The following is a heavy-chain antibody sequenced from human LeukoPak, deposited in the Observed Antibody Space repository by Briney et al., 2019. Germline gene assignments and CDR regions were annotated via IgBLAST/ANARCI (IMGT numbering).Heavy chain of an antibody. J-gene: IGHJ4*02. Sequence: GGSLRLSCAASGFNFKSYSMNWVRQAPGKGLVWVSFISSTSSDLLYADSVKGRFTVSRDNGKNSLYLQMNSLRAEDTAVYYCARAAGHCFDYWGQGSQVTVSS. V-gene: IGHV3-21*06. D-gene: IGHD3-10*01. CDR2: ISSTSSDL. CDR1: GFNFKSYS. CDR3: ARAAGHCFDY.